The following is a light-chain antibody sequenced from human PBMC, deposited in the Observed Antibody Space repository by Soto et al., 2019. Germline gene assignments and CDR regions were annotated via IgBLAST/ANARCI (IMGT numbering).Light chain of an antibody. CDR2: GAS. J-gene: IGKJ1*01. CDR3: QQYNNWPPWT. CDR1: QSVSSN. Sequence: EIVMTQSPATLSVSPGERATLSCRASQSVSSNLAWYQQIPGQAPRLLIFGASTRATGIPARFSGSGSGTEFTLTISSLQSEDFAVYYCQQYNNWPPWTFCQGTKVEIK. V-gene: IGKV3-15*01.